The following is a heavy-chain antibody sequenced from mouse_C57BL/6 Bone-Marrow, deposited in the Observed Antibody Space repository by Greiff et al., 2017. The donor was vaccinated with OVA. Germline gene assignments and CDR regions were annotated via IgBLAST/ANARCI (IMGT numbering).Heavy chain of an antibody. CDR3: ARSTTVVAPFAY. CDR2: IHPNSGST. V-gene: IGHV1-64*01. D-gene: IGHD1-1*01. J-gene: IGHJ3*01. CDR1: GYTFTSYW. Sequence: QVQLQQPGAELVKPGASVKLSCKASGYTFTSYWMHWVKQRPGQGLEWIGIIHPNSGSTNYNEKFKSKATLTVDKSSSTAYMQLSSLTSEDSAVYYCARSTTVVAPFAYWGQGTLVTVSA.